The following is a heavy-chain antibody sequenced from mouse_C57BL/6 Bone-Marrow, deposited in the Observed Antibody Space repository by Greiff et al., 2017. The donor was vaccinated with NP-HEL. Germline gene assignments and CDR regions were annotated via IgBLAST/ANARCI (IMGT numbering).Heavy chain of an antibody. CDR1: GYTFTSYW. J-gene: IGHJ4*01. Sequence: QVQLQHSGAELAKPGASVRLSCKASGYTFTSYWMHGVKQRPGQGLEWMGYINPSSGYTRYNQKFKDKATLTADKSSSTAYMQLSSLTYEDSAVYYCARYRASTGTRAMDYWGQGTSVTVSS. CDR2: INPSSGYT. V-gene: IGHV1-7*01. D-gene: IGHD4-1*02. CDR3: ARYRASTGTRAMDY.